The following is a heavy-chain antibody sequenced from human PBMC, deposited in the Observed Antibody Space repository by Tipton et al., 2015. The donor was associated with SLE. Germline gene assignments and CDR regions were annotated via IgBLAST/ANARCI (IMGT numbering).Heavy chain of an antibody. V-gene: IGHV4-59*01. J-gene: IGHJ6*02. CDR1: GGSISSNY. CDR3: ARGGYSYGWYYYGMDV. CDR2: INYSGST. Sequence: TLSLTCTVSGGSISSNYWSWIRQPPGKGLEWIGYINYSGSTNYNPSLKSRVTISVDTSKNQFSLKLSSVTAADTAVYYCARGGYSYGWYYYGMDVWGQGTAVTVSS. D-gene: IGHD5-18*01.